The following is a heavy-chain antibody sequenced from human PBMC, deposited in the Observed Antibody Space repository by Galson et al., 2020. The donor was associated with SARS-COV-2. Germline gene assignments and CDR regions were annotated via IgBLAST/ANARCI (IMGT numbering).Heavy chain of an antibody. J-gene: IGHJ4*02. V-gene: IGHV3-15*01. CDR1: GFTFSNAW. D-gene: IGHD4-17*01. CDR2: GNSKTDGGTT. Sequence: GGSLTLSCAVSGFTFSNAWMSWVRQAPGKGLEWVGRGNSKTDGGTTDYAAPVKGRIIISSADSKNTLYQQMDSLRTEGTAVYYCTWTTVTLQWDFWGQGTQVTVSS. CDR3: TWTTVTLQWDF.